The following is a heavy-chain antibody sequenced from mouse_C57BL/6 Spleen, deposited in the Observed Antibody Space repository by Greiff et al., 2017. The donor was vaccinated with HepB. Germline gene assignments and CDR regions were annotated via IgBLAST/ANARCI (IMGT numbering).Heavy chain of an antibody. J-gene: IGHJ4*01. D-gene: IGHD2-12*01. CDR2: VYPGSGNT. V-gene: IGHV1-76*01. Sequence: QVQLQQSGAELVRPGASVKLSCKASGYTFTDYYINWVKQRPGQGLEWIARVYPGSGNTYYNEKFKGKATLTAEKSSSTAYMQLSSLTSEDSAVYFCASGQPYEDYYAMDYWGQGTSVTVSS. CDR1: GYTFTDYY. CDR3: ASGQPYEDYYAMDY.